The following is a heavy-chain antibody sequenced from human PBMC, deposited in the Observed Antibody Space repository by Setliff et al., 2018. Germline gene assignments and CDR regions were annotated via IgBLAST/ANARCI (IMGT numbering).Heavy chain of an antibody. D-gene: IGHD1-7*01. J-gene: IGHJ4*02. CDR2: IIGSGIST. Sequence: PGGSLRLSCAASGFSFSSYVMSWVRQAPGKGLEWVSSIIGSGISTYYADSVKGRFTIFRDGSKNTLYLQMTSLRAEDTAVYYCAKPQVELRWGFESWGQGTPVTVSS. V-gene: IGHV3-23*01. CDR1: GFSFSSYV. CDR3: AKPQVELRWGFES.